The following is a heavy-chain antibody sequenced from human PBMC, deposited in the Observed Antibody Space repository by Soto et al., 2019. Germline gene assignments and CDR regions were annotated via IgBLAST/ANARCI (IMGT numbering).Heavy chain of an antibody. CDR2: IWYDGSNK. V-gene: IGHV3-33*08. CDR1: GFTFNTYG. J-gene: IGHJ4*02. Sequence: PGXSLRLSGAASGFTFNTYGIHWVLQAPGKGLEWVAVIWYDGSNKYYGDSVKGRFTISRDNAKNSLYLQMNSLRAEDTALYYCAGPTYYYDSSGPPAYWGQGTLVTVSS. D-gene: IGHD3-22*01. CDR3: AGPTYYYDSSGPPAY.